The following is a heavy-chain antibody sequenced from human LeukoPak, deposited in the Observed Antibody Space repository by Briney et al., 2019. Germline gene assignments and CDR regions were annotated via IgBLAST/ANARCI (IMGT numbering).Heavy chain of an antibody. D-gene: IGHD3-10*01. CDR1: GGSFSGYY. Sequence: PSETLSLTCAVSGGSFSGYYWSWIRQPPGKGLEWIGQINYSGKTNYNPSLKSRSTISIDTSKTQFSLKLSSVTAADTAVYYCAGGRMIRGVILSYGAFDLWGQGTVVTVSS. CDR2: INYSGKT. V-gene: IGHV4-59*08. CDR3: AGGRMIRGVILSYGAFDL. J-gene: IGHJ3*01.